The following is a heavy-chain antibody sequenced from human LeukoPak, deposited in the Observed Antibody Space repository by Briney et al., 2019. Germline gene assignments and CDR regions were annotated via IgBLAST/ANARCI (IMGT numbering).Heavy chain of an antibody. D-gene: IGHD2-2*01. CDR1: GFTVKDNF. CDR3: TRDSASYHLAY. Sequence: GGSLRLSCAASGFTVKDNFMSWVRQAPGKGLEWVSVLYSGGATYYADSVKGRFTISRDNSKNIVFLQMNDLRTEDTAFYYCTRDSASYHLAYWGQGALVTVSS. V-gene: IGHV3-66*01. CDR2: LYSGGAT. J-gene: IGHJ4*02.